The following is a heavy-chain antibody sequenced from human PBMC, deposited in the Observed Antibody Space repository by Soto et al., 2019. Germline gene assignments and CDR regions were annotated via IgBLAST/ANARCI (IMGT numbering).Heavy chain of an antibody. J-gene: IGHJ4*02. CDR1: SGSISSYY. CDR2: IYNTGNT. CDR3: ARGSNQGVAGMGFDY. V-gene: IGHV4-59*01. Sequence: QVQLQESGPGLVKPSETLSLTCTVSSGSISSYYWSWIRQPLGKGLEWIGYIYNTGNTNYNPSLKSRVTISVDTSRNQFSLKLSSVTAADTAVYYCARGSNQGVAGMGFDYWGQGTLVTVSS. D-gene: IGHD6-19*01.